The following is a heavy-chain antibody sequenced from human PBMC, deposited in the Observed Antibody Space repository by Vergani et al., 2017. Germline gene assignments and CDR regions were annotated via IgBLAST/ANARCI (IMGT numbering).Heavy chain of an antibody. Sequence: EVQLLESGGGLVQPGGSLRLSCAASGFTFSKSAMSWVRQAPGKGLEWVSAINIGGRTSYADSVKGRLTLTRDDSKNTLHLQMNSLRPEDTAVYYCARGMTTETTDLDGFDIWGQGTMVSVSS. CDR2: INIGGRT. J-gene: IGHJ3*02. CDR1: GFTFSKSA. CDR3: ARGMTTETTDLDGFDI. D-gene: IGHD4-17*01. V-gene: IGHV3-23*05.